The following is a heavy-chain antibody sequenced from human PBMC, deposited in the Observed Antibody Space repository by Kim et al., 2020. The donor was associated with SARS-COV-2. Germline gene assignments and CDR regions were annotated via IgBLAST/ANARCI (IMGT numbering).Heavy chain of an antibody. Sequence: SETLSLTCTVSGGSISSSSYYWGWIRQPPGKGLEWIGSIYYSGSTYYNPSLKSRVTISVDTSKNQFSLKLSSVTAADTAVYYCARNYDSSGYYLKSYYFDYWGQGTLFTVSS. CDR3: ARNYDSSGYYLKSYYFDY. J-gene: IGHJ4*02. CDR1: GGSISSSSYY. CDR2: IYYSGST. D-gene: IGHD3-22*01. V-gene: IGHV4-39*01.